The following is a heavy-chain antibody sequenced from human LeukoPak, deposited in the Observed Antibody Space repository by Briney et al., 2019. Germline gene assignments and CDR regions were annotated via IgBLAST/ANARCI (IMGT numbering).Heavy chain of an antibody. CDR3: ARHKCSGIYCPFDY. D-gene: IGHD2-15*01. CDR2: IYYSGTT. J-gene: IGHJ4*02. Sequence: WVRQPPGKGLEWIGTIYYSGTTYYNPSLKSRVTISVDTSKNQFSLKLSSVSAPDTAVYYCARHKCSGIYCPFDYWGQGTLITVSS. V-gene: IGHV4-39*01.